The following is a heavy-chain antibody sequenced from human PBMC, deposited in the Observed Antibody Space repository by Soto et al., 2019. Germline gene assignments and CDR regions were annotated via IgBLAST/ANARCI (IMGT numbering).Heavy chain of an antibody. V-gene: IGHV3-23*01. Sequence: TGGSLRLSCLTSGFTFSSPAMTWVRQAPGKGLDRVSAITESGDGTFYADSVEGRFTISRDNSKNTLFLQMNSLTIEDTALYYCATSIGALNEYWGQGILVTVSS. D-gene: IGHD3-16*01. CDR2: ITESGDGT. J-gene: IGHJ4*02. CDR1: GFTFSSPA. CDR3: ATSIGALNEY.